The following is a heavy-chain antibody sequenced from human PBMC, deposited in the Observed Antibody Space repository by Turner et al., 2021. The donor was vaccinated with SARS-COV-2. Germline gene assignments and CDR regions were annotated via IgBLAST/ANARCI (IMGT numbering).Heavy chain of an antibody. CDR2: ISWNSGSI. CDR3: AKVPPYGDYFDY. Sequence: EVQLVESGGGLVQPGRSLRLSCAASGFTFDDYGMHWVRQAPGKGLEWVSGISWNSGSIGYADSVKGRFTISRDTSKNTLYLQMNSLRAEDTAVYYCAKVPPYGDYFDYWGQGTLVTVSS. J-gene: IGHJ4*02. V-gene: IGHV3-9*01. D-gene: IGHD4-17*01. CDR1: GFTFDDYG.